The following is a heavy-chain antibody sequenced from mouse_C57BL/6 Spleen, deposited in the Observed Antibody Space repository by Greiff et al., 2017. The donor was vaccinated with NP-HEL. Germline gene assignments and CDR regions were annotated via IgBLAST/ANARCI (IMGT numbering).Heavy chain of an antibody. CDR2: IDPSDSYT. CDR3: AKRGGSSYGYFDY. Sequence: QVQLKQPGAELVRPGTSVKLSCKASGYTFTSYWMHWVKQRPGQGLEWIGVIDPSDSYTNYNQKFKGKATLTLDTSSSTAYMQLRILTSADTAVYYFAKRGGSSYGYFDYWGQGTTLTVSS. CDR1: GYTFTSYW. J-gene: IGHJ2*01. D-gene: IGHD1-1*01. V-gene: IGHV1-59*01.